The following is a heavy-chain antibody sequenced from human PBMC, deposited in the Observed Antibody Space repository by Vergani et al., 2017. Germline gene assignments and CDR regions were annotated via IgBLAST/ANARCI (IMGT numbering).Heavy chain of an antibody. CDR3: ARALVVGATSYDAFDI. J-gene: IGHJ3*02. V-gene: IGHV1-69*06. CDR2: IIPIFGTA. D-gene: IGHD1-26*01. Sequence: VQLVQSGAEVKKPGSSVKVSCKASGGTSSSYAICWVRQAPGQGLEWMGGIIPIFGTANYGQKFQGRVTITADKSTSTAYMELSSLRSEDTAVYYCARALVVGATSYDAFDIWGQGTMVTVSS. CDR1: GGTSSSYA.